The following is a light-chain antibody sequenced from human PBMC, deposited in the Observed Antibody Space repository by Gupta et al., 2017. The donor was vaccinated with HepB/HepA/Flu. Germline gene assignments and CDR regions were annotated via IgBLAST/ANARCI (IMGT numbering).Light chain of an antibody. J-gene: IGKJ3*01. CDR1: QSVSSSY. CDR2: GAS. CDR3: QQYGSSPLFT. Sequence: EIVLTQSPGTQSLSPGERATLSCRASQSVSSSYLAWYQQKPGQAPRLLIYGASSRATGIPDRFSGSGSGTDFTLTISRLEPEDFAVYYCQQYGSSPLFTFGHGTKVDI. V-gene: IGKV3-20*01.